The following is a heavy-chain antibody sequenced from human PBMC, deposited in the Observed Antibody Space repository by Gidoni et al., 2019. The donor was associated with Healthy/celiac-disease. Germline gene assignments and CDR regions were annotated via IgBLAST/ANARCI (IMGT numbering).Heavy chain of an antibody. J-gene: IGHJ4*02. CDR3: ARSYYYDSSGYLD. V-gene: IGHV3-53*02. CDR2: IYSGGST. CDR1: GFTVSSNY. Sequence: EVQLVETGGGLIQPGGSLRLSCAASGFTVSSNYMSWVRQAPGKGLEWVSVIYSGGSTYYADSVKGRFTISRDNSKNTLYLQMNSLRAEDTAVYYCARSYYYDSSGYLDWGQGTLVTVSS. D-gene: IGHD3-22*01.